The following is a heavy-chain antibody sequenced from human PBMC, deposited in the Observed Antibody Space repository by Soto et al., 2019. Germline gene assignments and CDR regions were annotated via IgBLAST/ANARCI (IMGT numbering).Heavy chain of an antibody. CDR2: INWNGGST. J-gene: IGHJ6*02. CDR1: GFTFDDYG. Sequence: PGGSLRLSCAASGFTFDDYGMSWVRQAPGKGLEWVSGINWNGGSTGYADSVKGRFTISRDNAKNSLYLQMNSLRAEDTALYYCARMSSGTKPYGMDVWGQGTTVTVSS. V-gene: IGHV3-20*04. CDR3: ARMSSGTKPYGMDV. D-gene: IGHD3-10*01.